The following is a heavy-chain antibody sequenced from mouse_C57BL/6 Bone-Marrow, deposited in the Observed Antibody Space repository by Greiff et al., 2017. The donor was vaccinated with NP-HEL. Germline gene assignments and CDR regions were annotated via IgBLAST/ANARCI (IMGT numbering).Heavy chain of an antibody. V-gene: IGHV5-4*01. J-gene: IGHJ3*01. Sequence: EVMLVESGGGLVKPGGSLKLSCAASGFTFSSYAMSWVRQTPEKRLEWVATISDGGGYTYYPDNVKGGFTISRDNAKNNLYPQMSHLKSEDTAMYYCARDRGAAWFAYWGQGTLVTVSA. CDR1: GFTFSSYA. D-gene: IGHD3-1*01. CDR3: ARDRGAAWFAY. CDR2: ISDGGGYT.